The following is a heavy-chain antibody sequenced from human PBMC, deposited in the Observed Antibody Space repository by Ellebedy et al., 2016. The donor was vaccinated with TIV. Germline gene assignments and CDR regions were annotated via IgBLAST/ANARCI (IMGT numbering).Heavy chain of an antibody. D-gene: IGHD1-26*01. CDR2: IYYSGSA. Sequence: SETLSLTXTVSGGSIGSGPYYWTWLRQYPGKGLEWIGYIYYSGSAYYNPTLKSRVTISVDMSKNQFSLTLNSVTAADTAVYYCARVSGSYWLNYFDYWGPGTLVTVSS. CDR3: ARVSGSYWLNYFDY. J-gene: IGHJ4*02. V-gene: IGHV4-31*03. CDR1: GGSIGSGPYY.